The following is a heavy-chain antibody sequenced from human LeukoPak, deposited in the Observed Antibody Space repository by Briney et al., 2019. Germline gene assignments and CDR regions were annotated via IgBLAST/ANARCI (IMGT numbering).Heavy chain of an antibody. V-gene: IGHV4-30-2*01. CDR3: ARGVAARAFDI. J-gene: IGHJ3*02. CDR1: GGSLSSGGYS. Sequence: SETLSLTCAVSGGSLSSGGYSWSWLRQPPGLGLEWIGYIYHSGSTYYNPSLKSRVTISVDRSKNQFSLKLSSVTAADTAVYYCARGVAARAFDIWGQGTMVTVSS. D-gene: IGHD2-15*01. CDR2: IYHSGST.